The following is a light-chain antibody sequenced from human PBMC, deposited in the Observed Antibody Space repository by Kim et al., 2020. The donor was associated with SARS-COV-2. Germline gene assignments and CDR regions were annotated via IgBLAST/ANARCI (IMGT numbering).Light chain of an antibody. J-gene: IGLJ1*01. CDR1: SSDVGGYNY. CDR2: DVS. Sequence: QSALTQPASVSGSPGQSITISCTGTSSDVGGYNYVSWYQQHPGKAPKVMIYDVSKRPSGVSNRFSGSKSGNTASLTISGLQAEDEADYYCSSYTSSRTHVFGTGTKVTVL. V-gene: IGLV2-14*01. CDR3: SSYTSSRTHV.